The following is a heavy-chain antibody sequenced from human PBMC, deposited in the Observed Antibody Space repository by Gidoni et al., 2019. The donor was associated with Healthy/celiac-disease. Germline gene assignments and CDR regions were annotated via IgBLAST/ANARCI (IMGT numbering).Heavy chain of an antibody. J-gene: IGHJ6*02. D-gene: IGHD4-17*01. CDR1: GFSLSTSGMC. CDR2: IDWDDDK. V-gene: IGHV2-70*15. Sequence: QVTLRESGPALVKPTQTLTLTCTFSGFSLSTSGMCVSWIRQPPGKALEWLARIDWDDDKYYSTSLKTRLTISKDTSKNQVVLTMTNMDPVDTATYFCARNYAPHYYYYYGMDVWGQGTTVTVSS. CDR3: ARNYAPHYYYYYGMDV.